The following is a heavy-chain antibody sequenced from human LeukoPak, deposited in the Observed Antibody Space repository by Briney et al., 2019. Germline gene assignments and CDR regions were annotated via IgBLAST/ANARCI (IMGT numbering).Heavy chain of an antibody. V-gene: IGHV1-69*04. D-gene: IGHD6-19*01. CDR3: ARDFPGIAVAGTPRP. Sequence: SVKVSCKASGGTFSSYAISWVRQAPGQGLEWMGRIIPILGIANYAQKFQGRATITADKSTSTAYMELSSLRSEDTAVYYCARDFPGIAVAGTPRPWGQGTLVTVSS. J-gene: IGHJ4*02. CDR1: GGTFSSYA. CDR2: IIPILGIA.